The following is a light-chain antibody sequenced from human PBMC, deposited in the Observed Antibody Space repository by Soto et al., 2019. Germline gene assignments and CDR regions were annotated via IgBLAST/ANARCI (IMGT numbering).Light chain of an antibody. V-gene: IGLV1-47*01. J-gene: IGLJ2*01. CDR1: NSNIESNY. Sequence: QSALTQPPSASGPPGQSVAISCSGSNSNIESNYVYWYQHLPGTAPKLLIYMNNQRPSGVPDRFSGSKSGTSASLVIIGLRSEDEAEYYCAAWDASLSAVLFGGGT. CDR2: MNN. CDR3: AAWDASLSAVL.